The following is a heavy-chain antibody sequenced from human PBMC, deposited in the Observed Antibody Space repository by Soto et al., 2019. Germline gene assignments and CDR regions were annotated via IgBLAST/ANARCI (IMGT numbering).Heavy chain of an antibody. Sequence: PSETLSLTCTVSGGSSSSGVFYWSWIRQHPGKGLEWIGYIYYSGSTYYNPSLKSRVTISVDTSKNQFSLKLSSVTAADTAVYNFLFKVQMGYGKFSGCLDPWGRGPLV. V-gene: IGHV4-31*03. J-gene: IGHJ5*02. D-gene: IGHD5-18*01. CDR3: LFKVQMGYGKFSGCLDP. CDR1: GGSSSSGVFY. CDR2: IYYSGST.